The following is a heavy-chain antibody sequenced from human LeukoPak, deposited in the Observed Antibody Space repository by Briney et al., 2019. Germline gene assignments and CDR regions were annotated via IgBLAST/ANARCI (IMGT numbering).Heavy chain of an antibody. CDR1: GYSFTSYW. V-gene: IGHV5-51*01. CDR2: IYPGDSDT. CDR3: ARHSNYYDSSGYYGGLDY. Sequence: GESLKISCKGSGYSFTSYWIGWVRQMPGKGLEWMGIIYPGDSDTRYSPSFQGQVTISADKSISTAYLQWSSLKASDTAMYYCARHSNYYDSSGYYGGLDYWGQGTLVTASS. J-gene: IGHJ4*02. D-gene: IGHD3-22*01.